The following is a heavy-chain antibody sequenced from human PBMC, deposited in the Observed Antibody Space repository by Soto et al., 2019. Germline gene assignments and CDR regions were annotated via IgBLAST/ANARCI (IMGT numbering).Heavy chain of an antibody. J-gene: IGHJ4*02. CDR1: GVTVSNNY. CDR3: ARDTYDDY. Sequence: EVQLVESGGGLVQPGGSLRLSCAASGVTVSNNYMSWVRQAPGKGLEWVSVIYSGGRTYYADSVKGRFIISRDSSKNTLYLQMNSLRAEDTAVYECARDTYDDYRGQGTLVTVSS. V-gene: IGHV3-66*01. CDR2: IYSGGRT. D-gene: IGHD3-3*01.